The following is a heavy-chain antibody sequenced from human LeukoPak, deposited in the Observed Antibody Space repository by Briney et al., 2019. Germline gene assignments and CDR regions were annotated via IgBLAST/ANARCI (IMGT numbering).Heavy chain of an antibody. J-gene: IGHJ4*02. CDR3: ARATDGDYVPY. CDR2: ISSSSSYI. V-gene: IGHV3-21*01. D-gene: IGHD4-17*01. CDR1: GFTFSSYS. Sequence: GGPLRLSCAASGFTFSSYSMNWVRQAPGKGLEWVSSISSSSSYINYADSVKGRFTISRDNAKNSLYLQMNSLRAEDTAVYYCARATDGDYVPYWGQGTLVTVSS.